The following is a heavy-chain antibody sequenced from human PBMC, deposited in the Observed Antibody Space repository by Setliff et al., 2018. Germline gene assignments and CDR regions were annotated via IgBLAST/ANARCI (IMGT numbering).Heavy chain of an antibody. V-gene: IGHV1-46*01. J-gene: IGHJ6*03. Sequence: ASVKVSCKASGYTFTSHYMHWVRQAPGLGLEWMGTINPSSGRTSYAQKFQGRVTMTTDTSTSTAYMELSSLRSEDTAVYYCARGGLRGPLNYYYYYMDVWGKGTTVTVSS. CDR1: GYTFTSHY. D-gene: IGHD4-17*01. CDR2: INPSSGRT. CDR3: ARGGLRGPLNYYYYYMDV.